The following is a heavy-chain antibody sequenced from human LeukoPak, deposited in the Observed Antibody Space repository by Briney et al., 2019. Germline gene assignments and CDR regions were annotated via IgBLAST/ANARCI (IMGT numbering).Heavy chain of an antibody. Sequence: ASVKVSCKASGYTFTSYDINWVRQASGQGLEWMGWINPNSGGTNYAQKFQGRVTMTRDTSISTAYMELSRLRSDDTAVYYCARDYYDDSSGYYDYWGQGTLVTVSS. J-gene: IGHJ4*02. V-gene: IGHV1-2*02. D-gene: IGHD3-22*01. CDR1: GYTFTSYD. CDR3: ARDYYDDSSGYYDY. CDR2: INPNSGGT.